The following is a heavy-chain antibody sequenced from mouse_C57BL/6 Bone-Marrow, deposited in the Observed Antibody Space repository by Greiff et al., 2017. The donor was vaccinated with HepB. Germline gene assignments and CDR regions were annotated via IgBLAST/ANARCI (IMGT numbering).Heavy chain of an antibody. CDR3: TPTVVARGYAMDY. J-gene: IGHJ4*01. CDR1: GFNIKDDY. Sequence: VQLKQSGAELVRPGASVKLSCTASGFNIKDDYMHWVKQRPEQGLEWIGWIDPENGDTEYASKFQGKATITADTSSNTAYLQLSSLTSEDTAVYYCTPTVVARGYAMDYWGQGTSVTVSS. V-gene: IGHV14-4*01. CDR2: IDPENGDT. D-gene: IGHD1-1*01.